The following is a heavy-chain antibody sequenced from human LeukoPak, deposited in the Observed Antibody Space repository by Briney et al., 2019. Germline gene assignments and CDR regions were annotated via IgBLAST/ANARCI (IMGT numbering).Heavy chain of an antibody. CDR1: GYTFTGYY. CDR3: ARDSKVRGVRLSFDP. Sequence: ASVTVSCKASGYTFTGYYMHWVRQAPGQGLEWMGWINPNSGGTNYAQKFQGRVTMTRDTSISTAYMELSRLRSDDTAVYYCARDSKVRGVRLSFDPWGQGTLVTVSS. V-gene: IGHV1-2*02. CDR2: INPNSGGT. J-gene: IGHJ5*02. D-gene: IGHD3-10*01.